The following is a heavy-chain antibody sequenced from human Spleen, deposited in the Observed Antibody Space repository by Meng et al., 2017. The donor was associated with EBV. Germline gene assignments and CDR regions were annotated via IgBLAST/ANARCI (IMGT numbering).Heavy chain of an antibody. Sequence: QLVESGDDVKKPGASVKVSCKASGYIFTSYAMSWVRQAPGQGLEWMGWINTNIGNPTYAQGFTGRFVFSLDTSVTTAYLQISSLKAEDTAVYYCARDDSSGISGEYYHYAMDVWGQGTTVTVSS. D-gene: IGHD3-22*01. CDR2: INTNIGNP. CDR3: ARDDSSGISGEYYHYAMDV. J-gene: IGHJ6*02. V-gene: IGHV7-4-1*02. CDR1: GYIFTSYA.